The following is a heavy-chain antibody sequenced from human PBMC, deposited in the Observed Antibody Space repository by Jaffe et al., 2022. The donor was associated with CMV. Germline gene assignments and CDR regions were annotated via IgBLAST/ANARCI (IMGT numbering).Heavy chain of an antibody. V-gene: IGHV3-43*01. J-gene: IGHJ1*01. Sequence: EVQLVESGGVVVQPGGSLRLSCAASGFTFDDYTMHWVRQAPGKGLEWVSLISWDGGSTYYADSVKGRFTISRDNSKNSLYLQMNSLRTEDTALYYCAKDIGAAGSWEYFQHWGQGTLVTVSS. CDR2: ISWDGGST. D-gene: IGHD6-13*01. CDR1: GFTFDDYT. CDR3: AKDIGAAGSWEYFQH.